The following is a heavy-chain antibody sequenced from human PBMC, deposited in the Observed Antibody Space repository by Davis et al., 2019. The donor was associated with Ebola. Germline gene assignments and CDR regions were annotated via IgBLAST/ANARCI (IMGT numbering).Heavy chain of an antibody. Sequence: SETLSLTCTVSGGSISSYYWSWIRQPPGKGLEWIGNIYYSGSTNYNPSLKSRVTISVDTSKNQFSLKLSSVTAADTAVYYCARRVVVVTAIEECYFDYWGQGTLVTVSS. CDR3: ARRVVVVTAIEECYFDY. V-gene: IGHV4-59*08. CDR2: IYYSGST. CDR1: GGSISSYY. J-gene: IGHJ4*02. D-gene: IGHD2-21*02.